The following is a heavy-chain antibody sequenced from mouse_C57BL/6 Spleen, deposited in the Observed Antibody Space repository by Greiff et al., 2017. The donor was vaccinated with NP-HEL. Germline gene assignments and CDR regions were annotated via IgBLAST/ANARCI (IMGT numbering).Heavy chain of an antibody. CDR1: GYSFTGYY. Sequence: VQLQQSGPELVKPGASVKISCKASGYSFTGYYMNWVKQSPDKSLEWIGKINPSTGGTTYNQKFKAKATLTVDKSSSTAYMQLKSLTSEDSAVYYCARYPTAQARGFDYWGQGTTLTVSS. D-gene: IGHD3-2*02. V-gene: IGHV1-42*01. J-gene: IGHJ2*01. CDR2: INPSTGGT. CDR3: ARYPTAQARGFDY.